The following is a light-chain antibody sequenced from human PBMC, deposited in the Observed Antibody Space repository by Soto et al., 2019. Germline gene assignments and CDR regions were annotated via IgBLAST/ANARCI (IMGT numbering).Light chain of an antibody. V-gene: IGKV1-5*01. CDR1: QNIFTY. Sequence: DIHMPQSPSTLSASVGDRVTISCRASQNIFTYFAWYQQKPGKAPKLLIFDASTLESVVPPRFSGSGSGTEFTLTISSLQPDDVATYYGQHYSLYAASFGPGTKV. CDR2: DAS. J-gene: IGKJ3*01. CDR3: QHYSLYAAS.